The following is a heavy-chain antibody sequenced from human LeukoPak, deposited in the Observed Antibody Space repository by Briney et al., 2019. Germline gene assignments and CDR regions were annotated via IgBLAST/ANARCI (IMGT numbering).Heavy chain of an antibody. Sequence: GGSLRLSCAASDFTFSDYGMHWVRQAPGKGLEWVAFIRFDGGNEIYGDSVKGRFTISRDDSKDTLYLQMNSLSAEDTAVYFCAKAGYSTSWYYLDFWGQGTLVTVS. V-gene: IGHV3-30*02. CDR2: IRFDGGNE. D-gene: IGHD6-13*01. CDR3: AKAGYSTSWYYLDF. CDR1: DFTFSDYG. J-gene: IGHJ4*02.